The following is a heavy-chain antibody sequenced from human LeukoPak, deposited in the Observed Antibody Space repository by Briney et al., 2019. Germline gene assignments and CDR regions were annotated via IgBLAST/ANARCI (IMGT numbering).Heavy chain of an antibody. CDR2: ISGSGGST. Sequence: GGSLRLSCAASGFTFSSYAMSWVRQAPGKGLKWVSAISGSGGSTYYADSVKGRFTISRDNSKNTLYLQMNSLRAEDTAVYYCAKAGRPYNRYCSGGSCYPLDYWGQGTLVTVSS. CDR3: AKAGRPYNRYCSGGSCYPLDY. D-gene: IGHD2-15*01. J-gene: IGHJ4*02. V-gene: IGHV3-23*01. CDR1: GFTFSSYA.